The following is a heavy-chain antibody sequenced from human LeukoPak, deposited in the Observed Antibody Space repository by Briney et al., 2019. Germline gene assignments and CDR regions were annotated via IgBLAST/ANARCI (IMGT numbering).Heavy chain of an antibody. CDR2: ISSSGYTK. D-gene: IGHD2-8*01. CDR3: ATTNGVAFDF. J-gene: IGHJ4*02. CDR1: GFTFTDDY. Sequence: PGGSLRLSCAASGFTFTDDYMSWIRQAPGKGLEWVSYISSSGYTKYYADSVKGRFTISRDNAKNSLYLQMISLRAEDTAVYYCATTNGVAFDFWGQGTLVTVSS. V-gene: IGHV3-11*04.